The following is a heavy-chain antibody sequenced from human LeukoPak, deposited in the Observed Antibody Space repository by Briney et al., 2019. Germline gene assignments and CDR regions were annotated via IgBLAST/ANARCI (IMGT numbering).Heavy chain of an antibody. CDR3: GRSGDDGSGSYPMDV. D-gene: IGHD3-10*01. CDR1: GGTFSSYA. CDR2: IIPIFGTA. V-gene: IGHV1-69*05. Sequence: GASVKVSCKASGGTFSSYAISWVRQAPGQGLEWVGRIIPIFGTANYAQKFQGRVTITTDESTSTAYMELSSLRSEDTAVYYCGRSGDDGSGSYPMDVWGKGTTVTVSS. J-gene: IGHJ6*03.